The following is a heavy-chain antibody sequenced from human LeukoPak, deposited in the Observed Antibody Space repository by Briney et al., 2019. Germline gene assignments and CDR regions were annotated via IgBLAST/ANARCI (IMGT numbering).Heavy chain of an antibody. Sequence: PGGSLRLSCAASGFTFSSYAMSWVRQAPGKGLEWVSAITSSGLSTYYADSVKGRFTISRDSSKNTLYLQMNSLRAEDTAVYYCAKDGAAAGTYYFDYWGQGTLVTVSP. J-gene: IGHJ4*02. D-gene: IGHD6-13*01. CDR2: ITSSGLST. V-gene: IGHV3-23*01. CDR1: GFTFSSYA. CDR3: AKDGAAAGTYYFDY.